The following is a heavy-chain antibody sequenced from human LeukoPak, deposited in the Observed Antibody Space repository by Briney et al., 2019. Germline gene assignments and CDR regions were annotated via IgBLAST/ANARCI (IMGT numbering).Heavy chain of an antibody. D-gene: IGHD3-3*01. CDR2: INPNSGGT. J-gene: IGHJ5*02. Sequence: ASVKVSCKASGYTFTGYYMHWVRQAPGQGLEWMGWINPNSGGTNYAQTFQGRVTVTRDTSISTAYMELSRLRSDDTAVYYCARGANYDFWSGYVFRRNNWFDPWGQGTLVTVSS. CDR3: ARGANYDFWSGYVFRRNNWFDP. V-gene: IGHV1-2*02. CDR1: GYTFTGYY.